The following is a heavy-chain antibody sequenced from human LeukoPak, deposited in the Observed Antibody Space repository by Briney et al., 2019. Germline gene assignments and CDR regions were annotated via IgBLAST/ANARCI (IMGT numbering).Heavy chain of an antibody. Sequence: ASVKVXXKXXGXXXTXXSMHWVRQAPGKGLEWMGGFDPEDGETIYAQKFQGRVTMTEDTSTDTAYMELSSLRSEDTAVYYCATGPYGDYYDYWGQGTLVTVSS. CDR2: FDPEDGET. V-gene: IGHV1-24*01. J-gene: IGHJ4*02. CDR1: GXXXTXXS. CDR3: ATGPYGDYYDY. D-gene: IGHD4-17*01.